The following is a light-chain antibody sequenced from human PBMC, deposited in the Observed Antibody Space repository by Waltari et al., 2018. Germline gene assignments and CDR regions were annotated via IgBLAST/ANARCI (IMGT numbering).Light chain of an antibody. Sequence: QSALTQPASVSGSPGQSITISCTGTSSDIGGFDYVSWYQQHPGKVPRLVVHNVSQRPSGVSIGFSGSTSGNTASLTISGLQAEDEADYYCISYTSRTTYVFGTGTKVTVL. CDR3: ISYTSRTTYV. CDR2: NVS. J-gene: IGLJ1*01. V-gene: IGLV2-14*01. CDR1: SSDIGGFDY.